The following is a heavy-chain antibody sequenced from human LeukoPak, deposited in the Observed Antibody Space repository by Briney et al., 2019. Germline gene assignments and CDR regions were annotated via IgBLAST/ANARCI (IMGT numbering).Heavy chain of an antibody. J-gene: IGHJ4*02. D-gene: IGHD1-26*01. V-gene: IGHV3-21*01. CDR1: GFTFSSYW. CDR2: ISSSSSYI. CDR3: ARDSLQLGSPNFDY. Sequence: GGSLRLSCAASGFTFSSYWMSWVRQAPGKGLEWVSSISSSSSYIYYADSVKGRFTISRDNAKNSLYLQMNSLRAEDTAVYYCARDSLQLGSPNFDYWGQGTLVTVSS.